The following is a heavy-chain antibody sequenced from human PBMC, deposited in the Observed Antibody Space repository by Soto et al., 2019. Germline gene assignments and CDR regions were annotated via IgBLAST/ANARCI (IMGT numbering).Heavy chain of an antibody. Sequence: PGGSLRLSCAASGFTFDDYTMHWVRQAPGKGLEWVSLISWDGGSTYYADSVKGRFTISRDNSKNSLYLQMNSLRTEDTALYYCAKDMNGGTGGFDYWGQGTLVTVSS. V-gene: IGHV3-43*01. CDR3: AKDMNGGTGGFDY. J-gene: IGHJ4*02. CDR2: ISWDGGST. CDR1: GFTFDDYT. D-gene: IGHD1-1*01.